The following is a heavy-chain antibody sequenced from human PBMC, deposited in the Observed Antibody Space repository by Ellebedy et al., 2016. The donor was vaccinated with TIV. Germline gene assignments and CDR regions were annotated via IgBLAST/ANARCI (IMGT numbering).Heavy chain of an antibody. D-gene: IGHD5-12*01. V-gene: IGHV4-39*07. Sequence: SETLSLXXVVSGDSISTINYYWGWIRQPPGKGLEWIGSIYYSGSTYYNPSLRSRVAISVDTSKNQFSLKLRSVTAADTAVYYCARGQGRRKATDYWGQGTLVTVSS. J-gene: IGHJ4*02. CDR3: ARGQGRRKATDY. CDR1: GDSISTINYY. CDR2: IYYSGST.